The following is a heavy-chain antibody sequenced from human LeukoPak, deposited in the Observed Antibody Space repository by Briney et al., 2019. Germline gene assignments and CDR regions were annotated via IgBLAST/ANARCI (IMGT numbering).Heavy chain of an antibody. CDR2: IIPIFGTA. CDR3: ARSVAAILYYYMDV. J-gene: IGHJ6*03. Sequence: SVKVSRKASGGTFSSYAISWVRQAPGQGLEWMGGIIPIFGTANYAQKFQGRVTITTDESTSTAYMELSSLRSEDTAVYYCARSVAAILYYYMDVWGKGTTVTVSS. D-gene: IGHD2-21*02. V-gene: IGHV1-69*05. CDR1: GGTFSSYA.